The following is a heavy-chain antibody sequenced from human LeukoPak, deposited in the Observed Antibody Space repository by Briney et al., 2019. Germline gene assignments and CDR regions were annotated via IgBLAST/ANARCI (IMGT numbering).Heavy chain of an antibody. CDR1: GFIFSSYG. D-gene: IGHD6-6*01. Sequence: GRSLRLSCAASGFIFSSYGMHWVRQAPGKGLEWVAVIWYDGSDKYYADSVKGRFTISRDNSKNTLYLQMNSLRAEDSAVYNCARDRIAARPVYYYDMDVWGQGTTVTVSS. CDR3: ARDRIAARPVYYYDMDV. V-gene: IGHV3-33*01. CDR2: IWYDGSDK. J-gene: IGHJ6*02.